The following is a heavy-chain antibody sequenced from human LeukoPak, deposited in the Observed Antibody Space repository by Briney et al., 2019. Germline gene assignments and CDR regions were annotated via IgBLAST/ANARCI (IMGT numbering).Heavy chain of an antibody. CDR1: GGSISSSSYY. V-gene: IGHV4-39*07. J-gene: IGHJ4*02. D-gene: IGHD6-19*01. CDR2: IYYSGST. Sequence: PSETLSLTCTVSGGSISSSSYYWGWIRQPPGKGLEWIGSIYYSGSTYYNPSLKSRVTISVDTSKNQFSLKLSSVTAADTAVYYCARATGYSSGLYYWGQGTLVTVSS. CDR3: ARATGYSSGLYY.